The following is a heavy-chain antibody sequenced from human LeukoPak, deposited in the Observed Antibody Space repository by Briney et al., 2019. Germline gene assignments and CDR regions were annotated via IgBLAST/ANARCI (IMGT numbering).Heavy chain of an antibody. D-gene: IGHD3-22*01. CDR2: IKSKTDGGTT. Sequence: PGGSLRLSCAASGFTFSNAWMSWVRQAPGKGLEWVGRIKSKTDGGTTDYAAPVKGRFTLSRDNSKNTLYLQMNSLRAEDTAVYYCAKRDSSGYYYFDYWGQGTLVTVSS. CDR1: GFTFSNAW. CDR3: AKRDSSGYYYFDY. V-gene: IGHV3-15*01. J-gene: IGHJ4*02.